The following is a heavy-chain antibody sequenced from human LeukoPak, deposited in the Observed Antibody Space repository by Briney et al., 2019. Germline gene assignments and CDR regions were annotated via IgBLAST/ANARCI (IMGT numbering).Heavy chain of an antibody. CDR3: ARGRYRSLFDY. CDR1: GGSISSYY. V-gene: IGHV4-59*01. CDR2: IYYSGST. D-gene: IGHD1-1*01. Sequence: SETLSLTCTVSGGSISSYYWSWIRQPPGKGLEWIGYIYYSGSTNYNPSLKSRVTISVDTSKNQFSLKLSSVTAADTAVYYCARGRYRSLFDYWGQGTLVTVSS. J-gene: IGHJ4*02.